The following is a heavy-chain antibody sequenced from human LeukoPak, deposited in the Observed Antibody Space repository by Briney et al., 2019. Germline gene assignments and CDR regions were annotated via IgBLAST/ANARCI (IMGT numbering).Heavy chain of an antibody. CDR2: INPNSGGT. J-gene: IGHJ4*02. Sequence: GASVKVSCKASGYTFTGYYMHWVRQAPGQGLEWMGRINPNSGGTNYAQKFQGRVTMTRDTSISTAYMELSRLRSDDTAVYYCARSDYGSGSYRFDYWGQGTLVTVSS. CDR1: GYTFTGYY. V-gene: IGHV1-2*06. D-gene: IGHD3-10*01. CDR3: ARSDYGSGSYRFDY.